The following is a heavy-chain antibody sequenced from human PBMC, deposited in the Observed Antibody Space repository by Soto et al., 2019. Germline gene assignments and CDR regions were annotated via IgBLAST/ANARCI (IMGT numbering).Heavy chain of an antibody. Sequence: EVQRLESGGGLVQPGGSLRLSCAASGFTFSSYAMSWVRQAPGKGLEWVSAISGSGGSTYYADSVKGRFTISRDNSKNTLYLQMNSLRAEDTAVYYCARNRGLLWFGELADYWGQGTLVTVSS. J-gene: IGHJ4*02. CDR1: GFTFSSYA. CDR2: ISGSGGST. CDR3: ARNRGLLWFGELADY. V-gene: IGHV3-23*01. D-gene: IGHD3-10*01.